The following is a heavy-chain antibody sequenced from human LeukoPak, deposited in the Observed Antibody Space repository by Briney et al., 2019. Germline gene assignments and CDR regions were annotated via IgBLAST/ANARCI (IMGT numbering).Heavy chain of an antibody. J-gene: IGHJ4*02. V-gene: IGHV3-33*01. D-gene: IGHD6-19*01. CDR1: GFTFSSYG. CDR2: IWYVGSNK. CDR3: ARDAGDIAVAPGGY. Sequence: GGSLRLSCAASGFTFSSYGMHWVRQAPGKGLEWVAVIWYVGSNKYYADSVKSRFTISRDNSKNTLYLQMNSLRAEDTAVYYCARDAGDIAVAPGGYWGQGTLVTVSS.